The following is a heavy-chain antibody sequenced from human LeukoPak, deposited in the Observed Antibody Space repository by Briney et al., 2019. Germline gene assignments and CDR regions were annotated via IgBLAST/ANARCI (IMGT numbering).Heavy chain of an antibody. CDR2: INTNTGNP. CDR1: GYTLTNYA. J-gene: IGHJ4*02. CDR3: ARVQGYCSTTSCYPHY. D-gene: IGHD2-2*01. V-gene: IGHV7-4-1*02. Sequence: ASVKVSCKASGYTLTNYALNWVRQAPGQGLEWMGWINTNTGNPTYAQGFTGRFVFSLDTSVNTAYMQISSLKAEDTAIYYCARVQGYCSTTSCYPHYWGQGTLVTVSS.